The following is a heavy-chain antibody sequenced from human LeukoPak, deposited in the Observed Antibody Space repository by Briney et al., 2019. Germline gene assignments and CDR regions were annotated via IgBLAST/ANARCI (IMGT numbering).Heavy chain of an antibody. J-gene: IGHJ6*03. CDR3: ARQNIVVVPADSNYYYYYYMDV. Sequence: GESLKISCKGSGYSFTSYWIGWVRQMPGKGLEWMGIIYPGDSDTRYSPSFQGQVTISADKSIRTAYLQWSSLKASDTAMYYCARQNIVVVPADSNYYYYYYMDVWGKGTTVTVSS. D-gene: IGHD2-2*01. CDR1: GYSFTSYW. CDR2: IYPGDSDT. V-gene: IGHV5-51*01.